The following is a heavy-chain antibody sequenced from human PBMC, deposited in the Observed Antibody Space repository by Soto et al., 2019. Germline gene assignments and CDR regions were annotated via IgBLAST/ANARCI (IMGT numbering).Heavy chain of an antibody. Sequence: SETLSLTCTVSGGSISSGDYYWSWIRQPPGKGLEWIGYIYYSGSTYYNPSLKSRVTISLDTSKNQFSLKLSSVTAADTAVYFCVRDGGFPDSFDLWGQGKMVTVSS. CDR3: VRDGGFPDSFDL. CDR1: GGSISSGDYY. V-gene: IGHV4-30-4*01. J-gene: IGHJ3*01. D-gene: IGHD3-16*01. CDR2: IYYSGST.